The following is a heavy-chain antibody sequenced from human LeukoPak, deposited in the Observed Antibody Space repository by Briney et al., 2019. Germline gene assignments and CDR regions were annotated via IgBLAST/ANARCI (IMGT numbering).Heavy chain of an antibody. V-gene: IGHV4-39*01. CDR3: ARHAEQQLVRAHFDY. CDR2: IYYSGST. J-gene: IGHJ4*02. Sequence: PSETLSLTCTVSGGSISSSSYYWGWIRQPPGKGLEWIGSIYYSGSTYYNPSLKSRVTISVDTSKNQFSLKLSSVTAADTAVYYCARHAEQQLVRAHFDYWGQGTLVTVSS. CDR1: GGSISSSSYY. D-gene: IGHD6-6*01.